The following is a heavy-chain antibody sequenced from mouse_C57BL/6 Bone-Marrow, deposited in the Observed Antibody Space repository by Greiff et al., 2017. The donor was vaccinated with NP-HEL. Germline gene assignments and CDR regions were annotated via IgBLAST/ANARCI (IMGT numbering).Heavy chain of an antibody. J-gene: IGHJ2*01. Sequence: QVQLQQPGAELVKPGASVKLSCKASGYTFTTYWMQWVKQRPGQGLEWIGEIDPSDSYTNYNQKFKGKATLTVDTSSSTAYMQLSSLTSEDSAVYYCAREGASSGSYYFDYGGQGTAITVSA. V-gene: IGHV1-50*01. CDR2: IDPSDSYT. CDR3: AREGASSGSYYFDY. CDR1: GYTFTTYW. D-gene: IGHD3-2*02.